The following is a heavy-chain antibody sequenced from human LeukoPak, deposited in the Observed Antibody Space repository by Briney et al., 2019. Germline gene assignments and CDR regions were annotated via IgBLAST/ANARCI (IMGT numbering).Heavy chain of an antibody. CDR2: ISGSGGST. D-gene: IGHD4-23*01. J-gene: IGHJ4*02. CDR3: AKRYGDNPYFDY. Sequence: GGSLRLSCAASGFTFSSYAMSWVRQAPGKGLEWVSAISGSGGSTYYADSVKGRFTISRDNSKNTLYLQMNSLRPEDTAVYYCAKRYGDNPYFDYWGQGTLVTVSS. V-gene: IGHV3-23*01. CDR1: GFTFSSYA.